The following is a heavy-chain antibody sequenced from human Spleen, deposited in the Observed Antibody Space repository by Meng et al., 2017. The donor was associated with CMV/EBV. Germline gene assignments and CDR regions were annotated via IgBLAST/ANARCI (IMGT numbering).Heavy chain of an antibody. J-gene: IGHJ6*02. D-gene: IGHD2-2*01. CDR1: GFTFSSYA. Sequence: GGSLRLSCAASGFTFSSYAMSWVRQAPGKGLEWVSAISGSGGSTYYADSVKGRFTISRDNSKNTLYLQMNSLRAEDTAVYYCAKSLSIVVVPAAIGRYYYGMDVWGQGTTVTV. V-gene: IGHV3-23*01. CDR2: ISGSGGST. CDR3: AKSLSIVVVPAAIGRYYYGMDV.